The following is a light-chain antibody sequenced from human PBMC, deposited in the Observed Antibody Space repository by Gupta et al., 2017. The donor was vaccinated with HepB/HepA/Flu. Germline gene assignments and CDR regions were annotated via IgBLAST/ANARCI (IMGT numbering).Light chain of an antibody. J-gene: IGLJ1*01. CDR2: NIN. CDR1: SSNIGRNT. V-gene: IGLV1-44*01. CDR3: GAWDDSLNGYV. Sequence: QSVLTQPPSASGTPGQRVTISCSGGSSNIGRNTVNWHQQLPGTAPKLLIYNINQRPSGVPDRFSGSKSGTSASLAISGLQSEDEADYYCGAWDDSLNGYVFGTGTKVTVL.